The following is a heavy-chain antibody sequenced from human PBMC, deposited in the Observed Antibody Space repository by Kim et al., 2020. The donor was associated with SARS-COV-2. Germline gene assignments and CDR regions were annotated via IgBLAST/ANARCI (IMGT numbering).Heavy chain of an antibody. V-gene: IGHV1-3*01. J-gene: IGHJ5*02. CDR2: INAGNGNT. CDR3: ARDLYYDILTGYLANNWFDP. D-gene: IGHD3-9*01. Sequence: SVKVSCKASGYTFTSYAMHWVRQAPGQRLEWMGWINAGNGNTKYSQKFQGRVTITRDTSASTAYMELSSLRSEDTAVYYCARDLYYDILTGYLANNWFDPWGQGTLVTVSS. CDR1: GYTFTSYA.